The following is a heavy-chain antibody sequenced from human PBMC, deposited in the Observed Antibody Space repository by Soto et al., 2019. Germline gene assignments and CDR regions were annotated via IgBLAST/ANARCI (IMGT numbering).Heavy chain of an antibody. J-gene: IGHJ4*02. CDR1: GFTFSSYS. Sequence: EVQLVESGGGVVQPGGSLRLSCAASGFTFSSYSMNWVRQAPGKGLEWVANIKQDGSEKYYVDSVKGRFTISRDNAKNSLYLQMNSLRAEGTGVYYCIRIMITFGQGIPPPYFGDWGQGTLVTVSS. V-gene: IGHV3-7*01. CDR2: IKQDGSEK. D-gene: IGHD3-16*01. CDR3: IRIMITFGQGIPPPYFGD.